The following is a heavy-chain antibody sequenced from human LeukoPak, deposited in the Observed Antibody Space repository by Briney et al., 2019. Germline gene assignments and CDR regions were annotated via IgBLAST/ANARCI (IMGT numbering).Heavy chain of an antibody. CDR1: GFMFSEYY. CDR3: ARAGELRYMDV. J-gene: IGHJ6*03. Sequence: GGSLRHSCSASGFMFSEYYRAWIRQAPGKGHERVSTIKGTRLSTYYADSVKGRFTISRDNAKNTVFLQMGSLRADDTAMYYCARAGELRYMDVWGKGTAVTVSS. V-gene: IGHV3-11*01. D-gene: IGHD3-16*01. CDR2: IKGTRLST.